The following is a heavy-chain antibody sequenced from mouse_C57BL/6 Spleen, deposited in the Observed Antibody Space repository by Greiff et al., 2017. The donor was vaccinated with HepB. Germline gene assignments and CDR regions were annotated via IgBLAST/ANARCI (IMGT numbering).Heavy chain of an antibody. CDR3: ARADYGSRYYFDY. V-gene: IGHV5-4*03. Sequence: DVMLVESGGGLVKPGGSLKLSCAASGFTFSSYAMSWVRQTPEKRLEWVATISDGGSYTYYPDNVKGRFTISRDNAKNNLYLQMSHLKSEDTAMYYCARADYGSRYYFDYWGQGTTLTVSS. D-gene: IGHD1-1*01. CDR1: GFTFSSYA. J-gene: IGHJ2*01. CDR2: ISDGGSYT.